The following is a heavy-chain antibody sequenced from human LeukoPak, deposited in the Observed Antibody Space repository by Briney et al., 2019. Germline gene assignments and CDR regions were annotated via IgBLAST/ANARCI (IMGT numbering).Heavy chain of an antibody. CDR1: RGTFSSYA. CDR3: GGGMGLELDY. J-gene: IGHJ4*02. D-gene: IGHD1-7*01. Sequence: GASVKVSCKASRGTFSSYAISWVRQAPGQGLEWMGGSIPIFGTANYAQKFQGRVTIPADKSTSTAYMELSRLRSEDTAVYYCGGGMGLELDYWGQGTLVTVSS. V-gene: IGHV1-69*06. CDR2: SIPIFGTA.